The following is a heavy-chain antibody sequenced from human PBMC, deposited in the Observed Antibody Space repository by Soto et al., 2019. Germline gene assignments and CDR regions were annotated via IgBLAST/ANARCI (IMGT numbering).Heavy chain of an antibody. V-gene: IGHV4-30-2*01. CDR2: IYHSGST. J-gene: IGHJ4*02. D-gene: IGHD3-22*01. CDR1: GGSISSGGYS. CDR3: ARADSSGYALYYFDY. Sequence: QLQLQESGSGLVKPSQTLSLTCAVSGGSISSGGYSWSWIRQPPGKGLEWIGYIYHSGSTYYNPSLKSRATISVDRSKNQFSLKLSSVTAADTAVYYCARADSSGYALYYFDYWGQGTLVTVSS.